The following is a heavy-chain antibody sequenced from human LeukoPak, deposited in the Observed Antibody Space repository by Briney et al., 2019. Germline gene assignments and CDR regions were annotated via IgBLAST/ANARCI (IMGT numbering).Heavy chain of an antibody. CDR1: GYIFTSYN. CDR3: ARGSGITIFGVVSLYYYYMDV. V-gene: IGHV1-18*01. D-gene: IGHD3-3*01. Sequence: ASVKVSCKTSGYIFTSYNINWVRQAPGQGLEWMGWISAYNGNTNYAQKLQGRVTMTTDTSTSTAYMELRSLRSDDTAVYYCARGSGITIFGVVSLYYYYMDVWGKGTTVTVSS. CDR2: ISAYNGNT. J-gene: IGHJ6*03.